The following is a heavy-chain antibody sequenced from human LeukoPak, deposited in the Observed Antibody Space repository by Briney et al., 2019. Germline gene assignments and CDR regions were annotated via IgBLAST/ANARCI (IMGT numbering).Heavy chain of an antibody. J-gene: IGHJ4*02. Sequence: GGSLRLSCAASGFTVSSNYMNWVRQAPGKGLEWVSVIYGGGNIYYADSVKGRFTISRDNSKNTLYLQMNSLRAEDTAVYYCARGAGYNYPYYFDFWGQGTLVTVS. D-gene: IGHD5-24*01. CDR2: IYGGGNI. CDR3: ARGAGYNYPYYFDF. CDR1: GFTVSSNY. V-gene: IGHV3-53*01.